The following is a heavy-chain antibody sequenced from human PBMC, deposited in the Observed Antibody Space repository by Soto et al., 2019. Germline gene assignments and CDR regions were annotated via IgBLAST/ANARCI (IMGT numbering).Heavy chain of an antibody. D-gene: IGHD6-19*01. CDR1: GYTLTELS. Sequence: ASVKVSYKVSGYTLTELSMHWVRQAPGKGLEWMGGFDPEDGETIYAQKFQGRVTMTEDTSTDTAYMELSSLRSEDTAVYYCATPPGSGWYQYYFDYWGQGTLVTVSS. J-gene: IGHJ4*02. CDR3: ATPPGSGWYQYYFDY. CDR2: FDPEDGET. V-gene: IGHV1-24*01.